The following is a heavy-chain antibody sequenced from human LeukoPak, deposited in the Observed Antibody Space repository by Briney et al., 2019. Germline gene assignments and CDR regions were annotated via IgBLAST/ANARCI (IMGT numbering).Heavy chain of an antibody. CDR3: ARGYPNYYGP. CDR1: GYTFTDYY. V-gene: IGHV1-2*02. D-gene: IGHD3-10*01. J-gene: IGHJ3*01. CDR2: INTNSGGT. Sequence: AASVKVSCKASGYTFTDYYLHWVRQAPGQGLEWMGWINTNSGGTRYAQKFQGRVTMTRDTSISTAYLELSGLTSDDTAVYYCARGYPNYYGPWSQGTTVTVSS.